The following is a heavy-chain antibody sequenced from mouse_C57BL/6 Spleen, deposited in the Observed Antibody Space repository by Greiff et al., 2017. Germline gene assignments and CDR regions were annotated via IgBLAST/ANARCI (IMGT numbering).Heavy chain of an antibody. CDR3: AREFITTVVATDY. Sequence: QVQLQQSGPELVKPGASVKLSCTASGYTFTSYDINWVKQRPGQGLEWIGWIYPRDGSTKYNEKFKGKATLTVDTSSSTAYMELHSLTSEDSAVYFCAREFITTVVATDYWGQGTTLTVSS. D-gene: IGHD1-1*01. CDR2: IYPRDGST. V-gene: IGHV1-85*01. CDR1: GYTFTSYD. J-gene: IGHJ2*01.